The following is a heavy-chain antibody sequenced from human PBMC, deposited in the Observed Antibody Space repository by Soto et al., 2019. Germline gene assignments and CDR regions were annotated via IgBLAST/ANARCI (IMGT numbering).Heavy chain of an antibody. J-gene: IGHJ5*02. V-gene: IGHV1-3*01. Sequence: ASVKVSCKASGYTFTTYPMHWVRQAPGQRLEWMGWINVANGDTKYSQKFQGRVTITRDTSASTAYMELSSLRFEDTAVYYCARSGQQLFYNWFDPWGQGTLVTVS. CDR3: ARSGQQLFYNWFDP. CDR2: INVANGDT. CDR1: GYTFTTYP. D-gene: IGHD6-13*01.